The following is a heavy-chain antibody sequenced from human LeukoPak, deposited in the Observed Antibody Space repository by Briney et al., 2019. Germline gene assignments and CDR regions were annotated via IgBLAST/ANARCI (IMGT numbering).Heavy chain of an antibody. J-gene: IGHJ4*02. CDR3: ARTGHDSSWYIDEL. V-gene: IGHV1-8*03. Sequence: GASVKVSCKASGYTFTSYDINWVRQATGQGLEWMGWMNPNSGNTGYAQKFQGRVTITRNTSISTAYMELSSLRSEDTAVYYCARTGHDSSWYIDELWGQGTLVTVSS. D-gene: IGHD6-13*01. CDR2: MNPNSGNT. CDR1: GYTFTSYD.